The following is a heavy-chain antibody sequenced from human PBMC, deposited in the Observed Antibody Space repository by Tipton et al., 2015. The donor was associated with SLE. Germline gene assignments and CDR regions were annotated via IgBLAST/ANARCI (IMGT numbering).Heavy chain of an antibody. J-gene: IGHJ6*03. CDR2: IYYSGSV. CDR1: GGSINSGDHY. D-gene: IGHD6-19*01. V-gene: IGHV4-30-4*01. CDR3: ATEGSGWSHYMDV. Sequence: TLSLTCTVSGGSINSGDHYWSWIRQPPGKGLEWIGYIYYSGSVYYNPSLKSRITISVDTSKNQFSLKLSSVTAADTAVYYCATEGSGWSHYMDVWGKGTTVTVSS.